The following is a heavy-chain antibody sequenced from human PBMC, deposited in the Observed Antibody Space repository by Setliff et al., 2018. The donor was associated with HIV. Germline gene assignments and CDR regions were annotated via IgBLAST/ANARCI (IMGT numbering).Heavy chain of an antibody. CDR3: AREIWGQVAHVPYGMDV. J-gene: IGHJ6*02. CDR2: FYTSGSA. V-gene: IGHV4-4*07. Sequence: SETLSLTCTVSGGSISSYYWSWIRQPAGKGLEWIVRFYTSGSANYNPSLKSRVTMSVDTSKNQFSLKVRYVTAADTAIYYCAREIWGQVAHVPYGMDVWGQGTTVTVSS. D-gene: IGHD5-12*01. CDR1: GGSISSYY.